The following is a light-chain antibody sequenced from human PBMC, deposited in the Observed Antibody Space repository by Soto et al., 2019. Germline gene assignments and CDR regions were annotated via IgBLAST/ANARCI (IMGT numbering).Light chain of an antibody. CDR1: QSISSW. CDR2: KAS. Sequence: DILMTQSPSTLSASVGDRVTITCRASQSISSWLAWYQQKPGQAPKLLIYKASTLQSGVPSRFSGSGSGTEFTLAISSLQPDDSATYYCQQYNDNWTFGQGTKV. J-gene: IGKJ1*01. CDR3: QQYNDNWT. V-gene: IGKV1-5*03.